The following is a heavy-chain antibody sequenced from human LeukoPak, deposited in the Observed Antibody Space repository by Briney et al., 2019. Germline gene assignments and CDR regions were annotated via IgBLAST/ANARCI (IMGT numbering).Heavy chain of an antibody. J-gene: IGHJ5*01. CDR1: GGTFSSYA. CDR2: ITVYNGNT. CDR3: ARDRGYEQQRWFDL. D-gene: IGHD6-13*01. Sequence: ASVKVSCKASGGTFSSYAISWVRQAPGQGLEWLGWITVYNGNTRYAHKYEDRVTMTADTSTSTAYLDLRSLRSDDTAVYYCARDRGYEQQRWFDLWGQGTLVTVSS. V-gene: IGHV1-18*01.